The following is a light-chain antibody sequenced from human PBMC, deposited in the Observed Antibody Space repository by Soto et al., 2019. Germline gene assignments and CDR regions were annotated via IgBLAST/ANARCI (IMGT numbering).Light chain of an antibody. CDR3: QTGGTGTLV. V-gene: IGLV4-69*01. CDR1: SGHSSYA. CDR2: LNSDGSH. J-gene: IGLJ2*01. Sequence: QSVLTQSPSASASLGASVKLTCTLSSGHSSYAIAWHQQQPEKGPRYLMKLNSDGSHSKGDGIPDRFSGSSSGAERYLTISSLQSEDEADYYCQTGGTGTLVFGGGTQLTVL.